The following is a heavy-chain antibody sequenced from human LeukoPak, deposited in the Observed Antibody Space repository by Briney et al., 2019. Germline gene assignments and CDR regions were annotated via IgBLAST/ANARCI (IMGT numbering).Heavy chain of an antibody. V-gene: IGHV3-53*01. CDR1: GFTVSSNY. Sequence: TGGSLRLSCAASGFTVSSNYMSWVRQAPGKGLEWVSVIYSGGDTYYADSVKGRFAISRDNPRNTLYLQMSSLRAEDTAVYYCARDRGDSYNPLDWGQGTLVTVSS. CDR3: ARDRGDSYNPLD. J-gene: IGHJ4*02. CDR2: IYSGGDT. D-gene: IGHD5-24*01.